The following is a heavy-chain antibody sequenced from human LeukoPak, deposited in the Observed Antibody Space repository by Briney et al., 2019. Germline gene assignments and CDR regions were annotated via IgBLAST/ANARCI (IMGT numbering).Heavy chain of an antibody. CDR2: ISGSGGST. Sequence: PGGSLRLSRAASGFTFSSYAMSWVRQAPGKGLEWVSAISGSGGSTYYADSVKGRFTISRDNSKNTLYLQMNSLRAEDTAVYYCAKARYASSGYYYGYWGQGTLVTVSS. CDR3: AKARYASSGYYYGY. D-gene: IGHD3-22*01. V-gene: IGHV3-23*01. CDR1: GFTFSSYA. J-gene: IGHJ4*02.